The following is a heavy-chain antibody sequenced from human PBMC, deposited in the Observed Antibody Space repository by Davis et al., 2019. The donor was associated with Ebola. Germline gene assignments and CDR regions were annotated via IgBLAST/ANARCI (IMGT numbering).Heavy chain of an antibody. J-gene: IGHJ2*01. CDR1: GFTFSRHS. CDR2: ISSGGHDT. CDR3: AKDAEDGSGNWFFDF. Sequence: PGGSLRLSCGASGFTFSRHSMNCVRQAPGKGLEWIAFISSGGHDTYYADSVRGRFTISRDNAKNLLYLQLNSLRDEDTALYYCAKDAEDGSGNWFFDFRGRGALVTVSS. V-gene: IGHV3-48*02. D-gene: IGHD5-24*01.